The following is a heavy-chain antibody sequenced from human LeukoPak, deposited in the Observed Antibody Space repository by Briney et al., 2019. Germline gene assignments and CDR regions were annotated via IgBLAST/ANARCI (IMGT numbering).Heavy chain of an antibody. J-gene: IGHJ5*02. D-gene: IGHD1-26*01. Sequence: PGGSLRLSCSSSGFTFSSYAMHWVRQAPGKGLEYVSAISSNGGSTYYADSVKGRFTISRDNSKNTLYLQMSSLRAEDTAVYYCVKDRVSGSYGLYNWFDPWGQGTLVTVSS. V-gene: IGHV3-64D*06. CDR2: ISSNGGST. CDR3: VKDRVSGSYGLYNWFDP. CDR1: GFTFSSYA.